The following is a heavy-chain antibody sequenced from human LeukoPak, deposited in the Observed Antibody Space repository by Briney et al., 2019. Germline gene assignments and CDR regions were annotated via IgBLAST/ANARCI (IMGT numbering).Heavy chain of an antibody. CDR2: ISAYNGNT. V-gene: IGHV1-18*04. J-gene: IGHJ3*02. CDR3: ARATYYYDSSGYYYVRFNAFDI. CDR1: GYTFTGYY. D-gene: IGHD3-22*01. Sequence: ASVKVSCKASGYTFTGYYMHWVRQAPGQGLEWMGWISAYNGNTNYAQKLQGRVTMTTDTSTSTAYMELRSLRSDDTAVYYCARATYYYDSSGYYYVRFNAFDIWGQGTMVTVSS.